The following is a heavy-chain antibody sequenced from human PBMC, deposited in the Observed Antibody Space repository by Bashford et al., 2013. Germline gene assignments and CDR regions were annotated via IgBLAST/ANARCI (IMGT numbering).Heavy chain of an antibody. CDR2: INSDGNST. D-gene: IGHD2-15*01. V-gene: IGHV3-74*01. Sequence: VRQAPGKGLVWVSRINSDGNSTNYADSVKGRFTISRDNAKNTLYLQMNSLRAEDTAVYFCAREGRNCSGGSCYSRAFDFWGQGTLVTVSS. CDR3: AREGRNCSGGSCYSRAFDF. J-gene: IGHJ4*02.